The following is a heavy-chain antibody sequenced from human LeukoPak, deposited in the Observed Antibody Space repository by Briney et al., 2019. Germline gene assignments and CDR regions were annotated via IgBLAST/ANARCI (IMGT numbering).Heavy chain of an antibody. CDR3: VRIRENRPEDDY. CDR1: GFTFSSYS. V-gene: IGHV3-21*01. J-gene: IGHJ4*02. Sequence: PGGCLRLSCAASGFTFSSYSMNWVRQAPGKGLEWVPSISSSSSYIYYADSVKGRFTISRDNAKNSLYLQMNSLRAEDTAVYYCVRIRENRPEDDYWGQGTLVTVSS. CDR2: ISSSSSYI.